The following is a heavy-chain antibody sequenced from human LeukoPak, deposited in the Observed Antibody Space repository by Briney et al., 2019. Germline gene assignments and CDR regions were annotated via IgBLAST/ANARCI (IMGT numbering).Heavy chain of an antibody. D-gene: IGHD6-19*01. CDR2: ISYDGSYK. CDR3: AKDFYGVAGY. J-gene: IGHJ4*02. CDR1: GFTFSSYG. Sequence: GGSLRLSCATSGFTFSSYGMHWVRQAPGKGLEWVALISYDGSYKHYADSVKGRFTISRDNSKNTLYLQMNTLRAEDTAVYYCAKDFYGVAGYWGQGALVTVSS. V-gene: IGHV3-30*18.